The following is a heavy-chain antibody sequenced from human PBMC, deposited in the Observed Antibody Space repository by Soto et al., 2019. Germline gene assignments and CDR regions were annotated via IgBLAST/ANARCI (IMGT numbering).Heavy chain of an antibody. Sequence: GESLKISCKGSGYSFTSYWIGWVRQMPGKGLEWMGIIYPGDSDTRYSPSFQGQVTISADKSISTAYLQWSSLKASDTAMYYCARRAQCLVANSGYYGMDVWGQGTTVTVS. CDR1: GYSFTSYW. D-gene: IGHD6-19*01. CDR3: ARRAQCLVANSGYYGMDV. J-gene: IGHJ6*02. CDR2: IYPGDSDT. V-gene: IGHV5-51*01.